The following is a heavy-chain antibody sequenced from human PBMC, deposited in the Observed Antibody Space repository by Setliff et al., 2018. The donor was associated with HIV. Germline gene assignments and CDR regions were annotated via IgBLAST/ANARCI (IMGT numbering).Heavy chain of an antibody. CDR3: ARHIEGVDLVVVPAASDY. V-gene: IGHV4-59*08. CDR2: ICYSATT. J-gene: IGHJ4*02. CDR1: GGSIGSYC. D-gene: IGHD2-2*03. Sequence: SETLSLTCTVSGGSIGSYCWSWIRQPPGKGLEWIGTICYSATTNYNPSLKSRVTISVDTSKNQFSLRLTSVTAADTAVYYCARHIEGVDLVVVPAASDYWGQGTLVTVSS.